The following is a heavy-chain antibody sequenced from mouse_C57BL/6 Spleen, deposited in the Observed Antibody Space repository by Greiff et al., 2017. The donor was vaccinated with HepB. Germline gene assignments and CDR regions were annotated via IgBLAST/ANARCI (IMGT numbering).Heavy chain of an antibody. J-gene: IGHJ2*01. Sequence: EVKLMESGGGLVQPGGSLSLSCAASGFTFTDYYMSWVRQPPGKALEWLGFIRNKANGYTTEYSASVKGRFTISRDNSRSILYLKMKALRAEDSATYYCARYSPRYYGSSSFDYWGQGTTLTVSS. CDR3: ARYSPRYYGSSSFDY. CDR2: IRNKANGYTT. D-gene: IGHD1-1*01. V-gene: IGHV7-3*01. CDR1: GFTFTDYY.